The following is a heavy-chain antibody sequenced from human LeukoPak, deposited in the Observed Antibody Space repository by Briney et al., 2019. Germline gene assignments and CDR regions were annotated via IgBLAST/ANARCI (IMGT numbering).Heavy chain of an antibody. CDR2: INHSGST. CDR3: AKTSSGVGSRKQFDY. CDR1: GGSFSGYY. V-gene: IGHV4-34*01. J-gene: IGHJ4*02. D-gene: IGHD6-6*01. Sequence: SETLSLTCAVYGGSFSGYYWSWIRQPPGKGLEWIGEINHSGSTNYNPSLKSRVTISVDTSKNQFSLKLSSVTAADTAVYYCAKTSSGVGSRKQFDYWGQGTLVTVSS.